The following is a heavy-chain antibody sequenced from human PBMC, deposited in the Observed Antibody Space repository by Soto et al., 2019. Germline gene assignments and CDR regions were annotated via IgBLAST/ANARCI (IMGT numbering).Heavy chain of an antibody. V-gene: IGHV3-48*01. CDR1: GFTFSSYS. Sequence: GSLRLSCAASGFTFSSYSMNWVRQAPGKGLEWVSYISSSSSTIFYADSVKGRFTISRDNSKNTVYLQINSLRAEDTAIYYCAKAIEQHLVRHALDIWGQGTKVTVSS. J-gene: IGHJ3*02. D-gene: IGHD6-13*01. CDR2: ISSSSSTI. CDR3: AKAIEQHLVRHALDI.